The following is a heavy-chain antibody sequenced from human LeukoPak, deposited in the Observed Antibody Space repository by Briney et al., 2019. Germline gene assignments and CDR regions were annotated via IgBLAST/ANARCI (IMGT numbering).Heavy chain of an antibody. CDR2: LIGSSGST. CDR1: GFTSTKYA. Sequence: GGSLRLSCAASGFTSTKYAMNWVRQAPGKGLEWVSVLIGSSGSTDYADSVKGRFIMSRDISKNTLFLQMNSLRAEDTAIYYCAKGAYDYIEIAYFDSWGQGTLVTVSS. D-gene: IGHD5-12*01. J-gene: IGHJ4*02. V-gene: IGHV3-23*01. CDR3: AKGAYDYIEIAYFDS.